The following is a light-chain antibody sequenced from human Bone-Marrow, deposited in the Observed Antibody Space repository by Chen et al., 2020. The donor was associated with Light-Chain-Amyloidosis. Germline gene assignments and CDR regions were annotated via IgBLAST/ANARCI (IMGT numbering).Light chain of an antibody. J-gene: IGLJ2*01. CDR1: SSDVGGYNY. Sequence: QSALTQPASVSASPGQSITISCTGTSSDVGGYNYASWYQQHPGKAPKLMNYDVSNRPSGVSNRFSGSKSGNTASLTISGLQAEDEADYYCSSYTSSSTLVFGGGTKLTVL. CDR3: SSYTSSSTLV. V-gene: IGLV2-14*01. CDR2: DVS.